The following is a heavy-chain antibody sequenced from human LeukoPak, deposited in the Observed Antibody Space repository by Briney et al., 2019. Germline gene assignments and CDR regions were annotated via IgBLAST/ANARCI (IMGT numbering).Heavy chain of an antibody. CDR2: IYYSGST. Sequence: SETLSHTCTVSGGSISSYYWSWIRQPPGKGLEWIGYIYYSGSTNYNPSLKSRVTISVDTSKNQFSLKLSSVTAADTAVYYCARQGTIFGPAGYWGQGTLVTVSS. CDR3: ARQGTIFGPAGY. D-gene: IGHD3-3*01. CDR1: GGSISSYY. J-gene: IGHJ4*02. V-gene: IGHV4-59*08.